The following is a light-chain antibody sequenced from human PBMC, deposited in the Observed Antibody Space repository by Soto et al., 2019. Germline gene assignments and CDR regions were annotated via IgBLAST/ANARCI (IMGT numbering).Light chain of an antibody. Sequence: DIQMTQSPSSLSASVGDRVTITCRASQGIRNYLAWYQQKPGKVPKLLIYAASTLQPGVPSRFSGSGSGTDFTLTISSLQPEDVASYYCQKYNSAPLRFGPGTKVEI. CDR3: QKYNSAPLR. CDR2: AAS. J-gene: IGKJ3*01. V-gene: IGKV1-27*01. CDR1: QGIRNY.